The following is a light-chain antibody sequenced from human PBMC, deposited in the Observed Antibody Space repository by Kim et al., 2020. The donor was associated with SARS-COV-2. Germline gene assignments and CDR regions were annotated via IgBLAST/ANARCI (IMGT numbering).Light chain of an antibody. CDR1: QTVTSNH. V-gene: IGKV3-20*01. J-gene: IGKJ1*01. Sequence: LSVNAGESAYLSGRASQTVTSNHVAWYQQKPGQAPRLLIYGASSRATGIPDRVSGSGAGTDFTLTISRLEPEDVAVYYCQEYGRTFGQGTKVGIK. CDR3: QEYGRT. CDR2: GAS.